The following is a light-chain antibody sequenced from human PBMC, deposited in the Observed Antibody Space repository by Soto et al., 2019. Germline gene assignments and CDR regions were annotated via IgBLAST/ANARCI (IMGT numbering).Light chain of an antibody. Sequence: EIVLTQSPATLSLSPGERATLSCRASQSVRSYLAWYRQKPGQAPRLLIYAASSRATGIPDRFSGSGSGTDFTLTIGRLEPEDFAVYYCQQYGSSITFGQGTRLEIK. CDR1: QSVRSY. J-gene: IGKJ5*01. V-gene: IGKV3-20*01. CDR3: QQYGSSIT. CDR2: AAS.